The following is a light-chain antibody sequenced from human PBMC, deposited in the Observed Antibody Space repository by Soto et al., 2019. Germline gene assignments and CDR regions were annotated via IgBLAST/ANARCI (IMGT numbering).Light chain of an antibody. CDR2: DAS. Sequence: DIQMTQSPSTLSASVGDRVTITCRASQSISSWLAWYQQKPGKAPKLLIYDASNLERGVPSRFSGSGSGTEFTLTISSLQPDDFATYYCQQYNSYPITFGQGKRLESK. J-gene: IGKJ5*01. V-gene: IGKV1-5*01. CDR3: QQYNSYPIT. CDR1: QSISSW.